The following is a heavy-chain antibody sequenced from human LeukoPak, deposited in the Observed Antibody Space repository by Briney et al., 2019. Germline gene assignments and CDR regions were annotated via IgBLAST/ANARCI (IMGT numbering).Heavy chain of an antibody. CDR2: ISWNSGTI. D-gene: IGHD6-13*01. Sequence: GGSLRLSCAASGFTFDDYAMHWVRQAPGKGLEWVSGISWNSGTIGYADSVEGRFTISRDNAKNSLYLQMNSLRAEDTALYYCAKDGGRSNWSEHPHYYYYGMDVWGQGTTVTVSS. CDR1: GFTFDDYA. V-gene: IGHV3-9*01. J-gene: IGHJ6*02. CDR3: AKDGGRSNWSEHPHYYYYGMDV.